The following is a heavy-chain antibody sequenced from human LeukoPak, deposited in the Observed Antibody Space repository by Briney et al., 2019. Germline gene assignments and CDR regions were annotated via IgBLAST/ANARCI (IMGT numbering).Heavy chain of an antibody. CDR2: IYYSGST. Sequence: SETLSLTCTVSGGSISSYYWSWIRQPPGKGLEWIGYIYYSGSTKYNPSLKSRVTISVDTSKNQFSLNLSSVTAADTAVYYCARDFYRLWYYFDYWGQGTLVTVSS. V-gene: IGHV4-59*12. D-gene: IGHD3-16*02. CDR3: ARDFYRLWYYFDY. CDR1: GGSISSYY. J-gene: IGHJ4*02.